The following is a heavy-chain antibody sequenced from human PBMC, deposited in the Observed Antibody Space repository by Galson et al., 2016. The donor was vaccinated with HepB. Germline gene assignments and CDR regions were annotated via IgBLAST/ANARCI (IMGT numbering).Heavy chain of an antibody. CDR1: GGSLNNYG. CDR2: ILRSFNTA. D-gene: IGHD1-26*01. CDR3: ARASWEFPSNFDQ. Sequence: SVKVSCKASGGSLNNYGISWVRQAPGQGLEWMGGILRSFNTANYAPKFQGRVTITADKSTSTAYMELKSLRSDDAAVYYCARASWEFPSNFDQWGQGTLVT. J-gene: IGHJ4*02. V-gene: IGHV1-69*06.